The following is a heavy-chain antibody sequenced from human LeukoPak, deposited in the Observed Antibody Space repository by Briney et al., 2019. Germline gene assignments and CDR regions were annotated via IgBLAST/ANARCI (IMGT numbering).Heavy chain of an antibody. Sequence: ASVKVSCTASGYTFTSYGISWVRQAPGQGLEWMGWISAYNGNTNYAQKLQGRVTMTTDTSTSTAYMELGSLRSDDTAVYYCARGVVPLKEEYSSSSVGYYFDYWGQGTLVTVSS. J-gene: IGHJ4*02. CDR1: GYTFTSYG. V-gene: IGHV1-18*04. D-gene: IGHD6-6*01. CDR3: ARGVVPLKEEYSSSSVGYYFDY. CDR2: ISAYNGNT.